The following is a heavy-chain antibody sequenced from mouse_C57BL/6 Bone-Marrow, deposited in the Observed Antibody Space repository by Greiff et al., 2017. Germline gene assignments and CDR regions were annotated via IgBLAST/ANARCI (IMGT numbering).Heavy chain of an antibody. Sequence: QVQLQQSGPGLVQPSQSLSNTCTVPGFSLTSYGVHWVRQSPGKGLEWLGVIWSGGSTDFNAAFISILGITKDNSKRQVFFKMNSLQADDTAIYYCARNLMVTTFDYWGQGTTLTVSS. CDR1: GFSLTSYG. J-gene: IGHJ2*01. CDR2: IWSGGST. V-gene: IGHV2-2*01. CDR3: ARNLMVTTFDY. D-gene: IGHD2-2*01.